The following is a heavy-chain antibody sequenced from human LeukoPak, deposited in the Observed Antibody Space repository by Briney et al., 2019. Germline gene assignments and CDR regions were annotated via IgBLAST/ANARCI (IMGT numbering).Heavy chain of an antibody. CDR3: ARDGCSGASCYSGNH. J-gene: IGHJ5*02. CDR1: GFTFSSYW. Sequence: GGSLRLSCAASGFTFSSYWMSWVRQAPGKGLEWVANIKQDGSEKYYVDSVKGRFTISRDNAKNSLYLQMNSLRADDTAVYYCARDGCSGASCYSGNHWGQGTLVTVSP. D-gene: IGHD2-15*01. V-gene: IGHV3-7*01. CDR2: IKQDGSEK.